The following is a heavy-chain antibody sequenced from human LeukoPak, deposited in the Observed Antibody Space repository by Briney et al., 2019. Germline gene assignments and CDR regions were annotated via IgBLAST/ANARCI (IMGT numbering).Heavy chain of an antibody. CDR2: IYYSGST. V-gene: IGHV4-39*01. Sequence: ASETLSLTCTVSGGSISSSNYYWGWIRQPPGKGLEWIGSIYYSGSTYYTPSLQSRVTISVDTSKKQSSLKLSSVPAADTAVYYCARHPFAHYFDYWGQGTLVTVSS. CDR1: GGSISSSNYY. CDR3: ARHPFAHYFDY. J-gene: IGHJ4*02.